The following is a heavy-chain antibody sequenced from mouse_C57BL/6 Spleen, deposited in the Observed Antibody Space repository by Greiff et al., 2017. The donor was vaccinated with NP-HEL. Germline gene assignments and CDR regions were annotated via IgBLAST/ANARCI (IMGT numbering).Heavy chain of an antibody. CDR2: IDPSDSYT. Sequence: QVQLQQPGAELVMPGASVKLSCKASGYTFTSYWMHWVKQRPGQGLEWIGEIDPSDSYTNYNQKFKGKSTLTVDKSSSTAYMQLSSLTSEDSAVYYCARWGTTVVAPYFDYWGQGTTLTVSS. D-gene: IGHD1-1*01. CDR1: GYTFTSYW. J-gene: IGHJ2*01. V-gene: IGHV1-69*01. CDR3: ARWGTTVVAPYFDY.